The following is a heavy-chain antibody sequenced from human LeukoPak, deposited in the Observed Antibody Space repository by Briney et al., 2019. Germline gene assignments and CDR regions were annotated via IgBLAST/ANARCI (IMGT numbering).Heavy chain of an antibody. D-gene: IGHD6-6*01. CDR2: INPNSGGT. CDR3: AREPYSSSSGLPRLYQDRYGMDV. CDR1: GYTFTGYY. V-gene: IGHV1-2*02. J-gene: IGHJ6*02. Sequence: ASVKVSCKASGYTFTGYYMHWVRQAPGQGLEWMGWINPNSGGTNYAQKFQGRVTMTRDTSISTAYMELSRLRSDDTAVYYCAREPYSSSSGLPRLYQDRYGMDVWGQGTTVTVSS.